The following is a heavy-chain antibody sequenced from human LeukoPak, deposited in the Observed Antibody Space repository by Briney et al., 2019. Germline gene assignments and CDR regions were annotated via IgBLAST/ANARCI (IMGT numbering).Heavy chain of an antibody. Sequence: GGSLRLSCAASGFTFSSYWMSWVRQAPGKGLEWVANIKQDGSEKYYVDSVKGRFTISRDNAKNSLCLQMNSLRAEDTAVYYCARDGSGYYPEYFDYWGQGTLVTVSS. V-gene: IGHV3-7*01. CDR3: ARDGSGYYPEYFDY. J-gene: IGHJ4*02. CDR1: GFTFSSYW. D-gene: IGHD3-22*01. CDR2: IKQDGSEK.